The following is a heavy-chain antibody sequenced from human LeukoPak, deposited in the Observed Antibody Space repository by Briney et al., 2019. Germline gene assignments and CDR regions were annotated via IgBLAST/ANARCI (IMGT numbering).Heavy chain of an antibody. J-gene: IGHJ6*03. D-gene: IGHD6-19*01. V-gene: IGHV3-20*01. CDR1: GHTCDDYG. CDR3: ARGSPYSSPLYYYYYYYMDV. Sequence: PGGSLTLPCAASGHTCDDYGMSGVRQAPGKGLEWASGVNWNGGSTGYADSVKGRFTISRDNAKNSLYLQMNSLRAEDTALYHCARGSPYSSPLYYYYYYYMDVWGKGTTVTVSS. CDR2: VNWNGGST.